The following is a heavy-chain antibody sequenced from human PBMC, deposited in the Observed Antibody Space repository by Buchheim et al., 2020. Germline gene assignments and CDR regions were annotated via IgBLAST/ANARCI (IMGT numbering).Heavy chain of an antibody. CDR1: GGSFSGYY. Sequence: QVQLQQWGAGLLKPSETLSLTCAVYGGSFSGYYCSWLRQPPGKGLEWIGEINHSGSTNYNPSLKSRVTISVDTSKNQFSLKLSSVTAADTAVYYCARGGRSSWYSGYWGQGTL. J-gene: IGHJ4*02. CDR2: INHSGST. D-gene: IGHD6-13*01. V-gene: IGHV4-34*01. CDR3: ARGGRSSWYSGY.